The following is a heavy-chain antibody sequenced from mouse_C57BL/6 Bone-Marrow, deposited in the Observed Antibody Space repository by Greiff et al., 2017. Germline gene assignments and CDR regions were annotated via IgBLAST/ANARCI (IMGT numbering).Heavy chain of an antibody. V-gene: IGHV1-61*01. J-gene: IGHJ3*01. CDR2: IYPYDSET. CDR1: GYTFTSYW. Sequence: QVQLQQPGAELVRPGSSVKLSCKASGYTFTSYWMDWVKQRHGKGLEWIGNIYPYDSETHYNQKFKDKATLAVDKSSSTAYMRLSSLTADDSAVYDCSRTWTSWFAYWGQGTLVTVSA. CDR3: SRTWTSWFAY.